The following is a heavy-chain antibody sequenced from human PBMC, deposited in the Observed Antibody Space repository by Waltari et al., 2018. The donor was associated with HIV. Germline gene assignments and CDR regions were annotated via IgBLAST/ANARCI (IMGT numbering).Heavy chain of an antibody. D-gene: IGHD3-10*01. V-gene: IGHV1-18*01. CDR3: ARGVSIVRGVMIRGHMDV. CDR2: ISGYNGNT. J-gene: IGHJ6*02. CDR1: GYTFSDYT. Sequence: VQLVKPGVEMRKPGASVKVYCRAAGYTFSDYTISWVRQAPGQGLEWMGWISGYNGNTNYAQKFQGRVNMTTDTSTSTAHMELRSLRSDDTAVYYCARGVSIVRGVMIRGHMDVWGQGTTVTVSS.